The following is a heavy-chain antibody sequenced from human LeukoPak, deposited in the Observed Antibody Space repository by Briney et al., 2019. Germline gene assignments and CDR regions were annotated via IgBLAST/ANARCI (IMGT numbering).Heavy chain of an antibody. CDR1: GYTFTSYG. D-gene: IGHD3-3*01. Sequence: ASVKVSCKASGYTFTSYGISWVRQAPGQVLEWMGWISAYNGNTNYAQKLQGRVTMTTDTSTSTAYMELRSLRSDDTAVYYCAIYDFWSGRYYYGMDVWGQGTTVTVSS. CDR2: ISAYNGNT. V-gene: IGHV1-18*01. J-gene: IGHJ6*02. CDR3: AIYDFWSGRYYYGMDV.